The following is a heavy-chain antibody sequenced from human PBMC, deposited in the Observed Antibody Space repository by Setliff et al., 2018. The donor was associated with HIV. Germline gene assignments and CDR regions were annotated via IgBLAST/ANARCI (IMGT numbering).Heavy chain of an antibody. CDR3: AGVLSSGYYDGP. CDR1: GASISSDT. Sequence: SETLSLTCIVSGASISSDTWSWIRQPPGKGLQWIGFIYNSEMINSHPSLKSRVTISADTSKNQFSLKLRSVTAADTAVYYCAGVLSSGYYDGPWGQGTLVTVSS. J-gene: IGHJ5*02. D-gene: IGHD3-22*01. V-gene: IGHV4-59*01. CDR2: IYNSEMI.